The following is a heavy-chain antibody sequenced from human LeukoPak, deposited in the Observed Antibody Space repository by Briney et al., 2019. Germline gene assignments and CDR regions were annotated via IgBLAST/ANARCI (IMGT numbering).Heavy chain of an antibody. CDR1: GGSISSSNW. Sequence: SETLSLTCAVSGGSISSSNWWSWVRQPPGKGLEWIGEIYHSGSTNYNPSLKSRVTISVDKSKNQFSLKLSSVTAADTAVYYCARDLGPHYDFWSGYLGYFDYWGQGTLVTVSS. CDR2: IYHSGST. D-gene: IGHD3-3*01. V-gene: IGHV4-4*02. CDR3: ARDLGPHYDFWSGYLGYFDY. J-gene: IGHJ4*02.